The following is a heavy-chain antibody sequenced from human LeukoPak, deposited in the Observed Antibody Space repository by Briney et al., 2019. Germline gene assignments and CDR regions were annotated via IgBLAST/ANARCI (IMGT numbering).Heavy chain of an antibody. V-gene: IGHV1-2*02. CDR3: ASGGGIFGAPRHFQH. D-gene: IGHD3-3*01. CDR1: GYTFTGYY. Sequence: ASVKVSCKASGYTFTGYYMHWVRQAPGQGLEWMGWINPNSGGTNYAQTFQGRVTMTRDTSISTAYMELSRLRSDDTAVYYCASGGGIFGAPRHFQHWGQGTLVTVSS. CDR2: INPNSGGT. J-gene: IGHJ1*01.